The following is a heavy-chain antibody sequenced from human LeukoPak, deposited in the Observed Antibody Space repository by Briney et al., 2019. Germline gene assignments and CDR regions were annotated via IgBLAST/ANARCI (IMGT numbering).Heavy chain of an antibody. CDR1: GGSISSSSYY. Sequence: PSETLSLTCTVSGGSISSSSYYWGWIRQPPGKGLEWIGSIYYSGSTYYNPSLKSRVTISVGTSKNQFSLKLSSVTAADTAVYYCARDSRKRRWFDPWGQGTLVTVSS. CDR2: IYYSGST. J-gene: IGHJ5*02. CDR3: ARDSRKRRWFDP. V-gene: IGHV4-39*07.